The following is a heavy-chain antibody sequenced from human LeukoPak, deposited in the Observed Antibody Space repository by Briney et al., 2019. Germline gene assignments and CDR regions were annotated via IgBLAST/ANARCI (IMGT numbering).Heavy chain of an antibody. J-gene: IGHJ4*02. Sequence: GGSLRLFCAASGFTFSDYYMSWIRQAPGRGLEWGSYISSSGSTIYYAGSVKGRFTISRDNAKNSLYLQMNSLKTEDTAVYYCSTDPNSGYDALTDSYTGVFWGQGTLVTVSS. D-gene: IGHD3-9*01. CDR3: STDPNSGYDALTDSYTGVF. CDR2: ISSSGSTI. V-gene: IGHV3-11*01. CDR1: GFTFSDYY.